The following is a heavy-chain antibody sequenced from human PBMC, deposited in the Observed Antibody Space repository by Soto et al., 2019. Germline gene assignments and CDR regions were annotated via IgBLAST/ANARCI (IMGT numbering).Heavy chain of an antibody. Sequence: QVQLVQSGAAVKKPGSSVNVSCKTSGGTFGNTAVTWVRQAPGQGLEWMGGIVPMFGTANYAQKFQGRVTITADESTNTAYMALRSLRSDDTAVYYCARDGDPGYTFWSGPLGGGRFDPWGQGTLVTVSS. V-gene: IGHV1-69*12. CDR3: ARDGDPGYTFWSGPLGGGRFDP. CDR1: GGTFGNTA. CDR2: IVPMFGTA. D-gene: IGHD3-3*01. J-gene: IGHJ5*02.